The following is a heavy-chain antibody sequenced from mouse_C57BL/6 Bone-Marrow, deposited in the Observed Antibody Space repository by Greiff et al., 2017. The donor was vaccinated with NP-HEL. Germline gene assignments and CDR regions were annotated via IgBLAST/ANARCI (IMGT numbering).Heavy chain of an antibody. CDR3: ARDRGLRPYYFDY. V-gene: IGHV5-4*01. CDR1: GFTFSSYA. J-gene: IGHJ2*01. CDR2: ISDGGSYT. Sequence: EVHLVESGGGLVKPGGSLKLSCAASGFTFSSYAMSWVRQTPEKRLEWVATISDGGSYTYYPDNVKGRFTISRDNAKNNLYLQMSHLKSEDTAMYYCARDRGLRPYYFDYWGQGTTLTVSS. D-gene: IGHD2-4*01.